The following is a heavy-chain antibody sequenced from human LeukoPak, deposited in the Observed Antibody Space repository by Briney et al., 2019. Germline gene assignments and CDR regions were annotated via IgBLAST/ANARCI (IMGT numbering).Heavy chain of an antibody. V-gene: IGHV3-30-3*01. Sequence: GGSLRLSCAASGFTFSSYAMHWVRQAPGKGLEWVAVISYDGSNKYYADSVKGRFTISRDNSKNTLYLQMNSLRAEDTAVYYCAGETNWGQGTLVTVSS. J-gene: IGHJ4*02. CDR3: AGETN. CDR2: ISYDGSNK. CDR1: GFTFSSYA.